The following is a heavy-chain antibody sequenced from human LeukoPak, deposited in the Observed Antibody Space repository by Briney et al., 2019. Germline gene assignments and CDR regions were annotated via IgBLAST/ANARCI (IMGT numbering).Heavy chain of an antibody. CDR3: ASAAYYDSSGSTRSTLFDI. D-gene: IGHD3-22*01. CDR2: IYPGDSDP. Sequence: GESLKLSCKGSGYRFTSYWIGWVRQMPGKGLEWMGIIYPGDSDPRYRPSFQGQVTISADKSISTAYLQWSSMKASDTAMYHCASAAYYDSSGSTRSTLFDIWGQGTMVTVSS. CDR1: GYRFTSYW. V-gene: IGHV5-51*01. J-gene: IGHJ3*02.